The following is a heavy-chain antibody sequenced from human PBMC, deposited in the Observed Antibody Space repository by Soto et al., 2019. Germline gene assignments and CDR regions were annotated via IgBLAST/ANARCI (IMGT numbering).Heavy chain of an antibody. CDR2: IYYSGST. D-gene: IGHD2-15*01. CDR3: ARALGYCSGGSCYWFDP. CDR1: GGSISSGGYY. Sequence: TLSLTCTVSGGSISSGGYYWRWIREHPGKGLEWIGYIYYSGSTYYNPSLKSRVTISVDTSKNQFSLKLSSVTAADTAVYYCARALGYCSGGSCYWFDPWGQGTLVTVSS. J-gene: IGHJ5*02. V-gene: IGHV4-31*03.